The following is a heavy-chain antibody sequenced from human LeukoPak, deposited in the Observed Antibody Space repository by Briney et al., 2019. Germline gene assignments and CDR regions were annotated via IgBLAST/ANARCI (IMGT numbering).Heavy chain of an antibody. D-gene: IGHD3-10*01. J-gene: IGHJ4*02. CDR2: IANGRT. Sequence: SETLSLTCTVSGDAISTYYWNWIRQTPGKGLEWVGHIANGRTDYNPSLKSRAIISVDTSKNQISPRLTSVTAADTAVYHCARDKAHSYGYYFDPWGPGTQVLVSS. CDR1: GDAISTYY. V-gene: IGHV4-4*08. CDR3: ARDKAHSYGYYFDP.